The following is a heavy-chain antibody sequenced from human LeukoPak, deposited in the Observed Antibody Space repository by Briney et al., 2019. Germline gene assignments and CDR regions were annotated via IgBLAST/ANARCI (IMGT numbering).Heavy chain of an antibody. CDR1: GGSISSGGYY. CDR2: IYYSGST. D-gene: IGHD3-3*01. J-gene: IGHJ6*02. Sequence: SQTLSLTCTVSGGSISSGGYYWGWIRQHPGKGLEWIGYIYYSGSTYYNPSLKSRVTISVDTSKNQFSLKLSSVTAADTAVYYCARADFWNGYRPYYYGMDVWGQGTTVTVSS. V-gene: IGHV4-31*03. CDR3: ARADFWNGYRPYYYGMDV.